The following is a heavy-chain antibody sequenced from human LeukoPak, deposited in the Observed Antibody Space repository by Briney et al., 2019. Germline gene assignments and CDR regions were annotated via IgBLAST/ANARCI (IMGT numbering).Heavy chain of an antibody. CDR1: GVPVSSNF. CDR2: IYIDGST. V-gene: IGHV3-53*05. J-gene: IGHJ4*02. Sequence: PGGSLRLSCAASGVPVSSNFMTWVRQAPGEGLEWVSVIYIDGSTYYADSVKGRFTISRDNSRNTLYLQMNSLRPEDTAVHYCARLPRYWGQGTLVTVSS. CDR3: ARLPRY.